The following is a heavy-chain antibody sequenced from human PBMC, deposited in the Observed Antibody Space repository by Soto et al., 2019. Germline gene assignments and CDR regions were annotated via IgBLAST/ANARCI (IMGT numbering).Heavy chain of an antibody. Sequence: GGSLSLSCAASGFTFSSYCMHWVRQAPGKGLEWVAVISYDGSNKYYADSVKGRFTISRDNSKNTLYLQMNSLRAEDTAVYYCAKDEGYCSGGSCYSDYYYYYYGMDVWGQGTTVTVSS. CDR1: GFTFSSYC. CDR3: AKDEGYCSGGSCYSDYYYYYYGMDV. V-gene: IGHV3-30*18. CDR2: ISYDGSNK. D-gene: IGHD2-15*01. J-gene: IGHJ6*02.